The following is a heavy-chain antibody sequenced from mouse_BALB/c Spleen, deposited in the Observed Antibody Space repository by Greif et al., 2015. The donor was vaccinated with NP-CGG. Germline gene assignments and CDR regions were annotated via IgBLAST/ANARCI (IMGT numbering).Heavy chain of an antibody. J-gene: IGHJ2*01. Sequence: EVHLVESGGGLVQPGGSLRLSCATSGFTFTDYYMSWVRRPPGKALEWLGFIRNKANGYTTEYSASEKGRFTISRDNSQSILYLQMNTLRAEDSATYYCAREYGNYFDYWGQGTTLTVSS. D-gene: IGHD2-10*02. V-gene: IGHV7-3*02. CDR3: AREYGNYFDY. CDR1: GFTFTDYY. CDR2: IRNKANGYTT.